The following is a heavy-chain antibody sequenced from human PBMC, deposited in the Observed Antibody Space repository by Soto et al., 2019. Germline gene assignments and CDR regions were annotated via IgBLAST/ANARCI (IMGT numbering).Heavy chain of an antibody. CDR1: GFTVSSRY. CDR2: VWRGGTT. D-gene: IGHD5-18*01. CDR3: ARVMGVDTAMAFFDY. Sequence: EVQVVESGGGLIHPGGSLRLSCAASGFTVSSRYMGWVRQAPGKGLEWVSVVWRGGTTYHADSVKGRFTVSRDNSKNTLYLQMNSLRAEDTAVYYCARVMGVDTAMAFFDYWGQGTLVTVSS. J-gene: IGHJ4*02. V-gene: IGHV3-66*03.